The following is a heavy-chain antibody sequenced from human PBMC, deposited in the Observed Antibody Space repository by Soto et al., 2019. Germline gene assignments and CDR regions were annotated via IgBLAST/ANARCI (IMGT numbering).Heavy chain of an antibody. Sequence: PGGSLRLSCSASEFTFGSYAMHWVRQAPGKGLEYVSAISSSGDNTYYADSVKGRFYIFRDNSKNAVYLQMGSLRAEDTAVYYCVKDSGYYYGSGSFVYGMDVWGQGTTVTVSS. CDR2: ISSSGDNT. V-gene: IGHV3-64D*06. CDR3: VKDSGYYYGSGSFVYGMDV. CDR1: EFTFGSYA. J-gene: IGHJ6*02. D-gene: IGHD3-10*01.